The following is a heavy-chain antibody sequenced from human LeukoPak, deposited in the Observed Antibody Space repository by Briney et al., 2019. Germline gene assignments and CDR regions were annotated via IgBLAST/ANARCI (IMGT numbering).Heavy chain of an antibody. Sequence: PSETLSLTCTVSGGSISSYYWSWIRQPPGKGLEWIGYIYYSGSTNYNPSLKSRVTISVDTSKNQFSLKLSSVTAADTAVYYCARGAFGGVIVGDNRGVLDFDYWGQGTLVTVSS. CDR2: IYYSGST. CDR1: GGSISSYY. J-gene: IGHJ4*02. V-gene: IGHV4-59*01. D-gene: IGHD3-16*02. CDR3: ARGAFGGVIVGDNRGVLDFDY.